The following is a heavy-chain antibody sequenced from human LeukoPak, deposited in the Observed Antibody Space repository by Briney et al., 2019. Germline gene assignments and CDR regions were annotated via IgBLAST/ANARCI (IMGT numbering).Heavy chain of an antibody. D-gene: IGHD3-16*01. CDR1: GGSISSYY. Sequence: SETLSLTCAVSGGSISSYYWSWIRQPPGKGLEWIGYIYYSGSTNYNPSLKSRVTISVDTSKNQFSLKLSSVTAADTAVYYCASLWGPDAFDIWGQGTMVTVSS. J-gene: IGHJ3*02. CDR2: IYYSGST. V-gene: IGHV4-59*01. CDR3: ASLWGPDAFDI.